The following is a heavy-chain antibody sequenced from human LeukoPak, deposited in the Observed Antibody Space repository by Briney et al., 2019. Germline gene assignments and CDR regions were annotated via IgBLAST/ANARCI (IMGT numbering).Heavy chain of an antibody. CDR3: ARGGDILTLDY. D-gene: IGHD3-9*01. CDR1: GGSISSSSYY. J-gene: IGHJ4*02. CDR2: IYYSGST. Sequence: PSETLSPTCTVSGGSISSSSYYWGWIRQPPGKGLEWIGSIYYSGSTYYNPSLKSRVTISVDTSKNQFSLKLSSVTAADTAVYYCARGGDILTLDYWGQGTLVTVSS. V-gene: IGHV4-39*01.